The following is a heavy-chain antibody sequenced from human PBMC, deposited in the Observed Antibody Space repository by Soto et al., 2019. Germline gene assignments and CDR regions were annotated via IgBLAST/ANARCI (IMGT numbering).Heavy chain of an antibody. J-gene: IGHJ4*02. Sequence: PGGSLRLSCVGSGFNFRIYTMNWVRQAPGKGPEWVSSISQTGDYIFYADSVKGRFTISRDNAKNSVFLQMNSLGAEDTAMYYCAKGDTAMVTLDYWGQGTLVTVSS. CDR3: AKGDTAMVTLDY. CDR2: ISQTGDYI. CDR1: GFNFRIYT. V-gene: IGHV3-21*01. D-gene: IGHD5-18*01.